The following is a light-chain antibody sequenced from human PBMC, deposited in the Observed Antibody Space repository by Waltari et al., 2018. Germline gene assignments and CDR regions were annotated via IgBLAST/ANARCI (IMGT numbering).Light chain of an antibody. CDR2: EVS. V-gene: IGLV2-8*01. CDR3: SSYGGSNNLV. Sequence: QSALTQPPSASGSPGQSVTISCTGTSSDVGGYNYAAWYQQHPGKAPKVMIYEVSKRPSGVPDRFSGSKAGTTAYLTVSGVQAEDEADYYCSSYGGSNNLVFGGGTKLTVL. J-gene: IGLJ3*02. CDR1: SSDVGGYNY.